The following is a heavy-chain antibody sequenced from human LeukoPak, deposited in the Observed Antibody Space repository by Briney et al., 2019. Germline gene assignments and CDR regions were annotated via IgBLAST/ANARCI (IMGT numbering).Heavy chain of an antibody. D-gene: IGHD3-3*01. V-gene: IGHV1-8*01. CDR1: GYTFTSYD. Sequence: ASVKVSCKASGYTFTSYDINWVRQATGQGLEWMGWMNPNSGNTGYAQKFQGRVTMTRNTSISTAYMELSSLRSEDTAVYYCARGRDYDFWGGPRPQNRYNWFDPWGQGTLVTVSS. J-gene: IGHJ5*02. CDR3: ARGRDYDFWGGPRPQNRYNWFDP. CDR2: MNPNSGNT.